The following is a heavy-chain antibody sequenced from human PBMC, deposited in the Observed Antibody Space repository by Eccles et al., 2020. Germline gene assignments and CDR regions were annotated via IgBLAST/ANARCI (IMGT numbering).Heavy chain of an antibody. J-gene: IGHJ4*02. CDR3: AKNFRSGFVDY. V-gene: IGHV3-30*02. D-gene: IGHD2-21*01. Sequence: SRDNSKNTLYLQMNSLRAEDAAVYYCAKNFRSGFVDYWGQGTLVTVSS.